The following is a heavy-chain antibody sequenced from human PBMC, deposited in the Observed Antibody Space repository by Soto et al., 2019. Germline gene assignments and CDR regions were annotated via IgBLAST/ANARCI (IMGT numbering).Heavy chain of an antibody. V-gene: IGHV1-18*01. CDR1: GYTFTSYG. J-gene: IGHJ4*01. D-gene: IGHD3-22*01. CDR2: ISAYNGNT. Sequence: ASVKISCKASGYTFTSYGISWVRQAPGQGLEWMGWISAYNGNTNYAQKLQGRVTMTTDTSTSTAYMELRSLRSDDTAVYYCAISYYYDSSGYSYYFDYWSHRTLVT. CDR3: AISYYYDSSGYSYYFDY.